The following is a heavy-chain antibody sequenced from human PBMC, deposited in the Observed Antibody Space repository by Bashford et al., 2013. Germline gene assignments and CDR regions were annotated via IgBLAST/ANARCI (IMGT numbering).Heavy chain of an antibody. CDR1: GYTFTNFG. CDR3: ARVLRDGDYDILTGYQGYGMDV. V-gene: IGHV1-46*01. Sequence: VASVKVSCKASGYTFTNFGFAWVRQAPGQGLEWMGIINPSGGSTSYAQKFQGRVTMTRDMSTSTVYMELSSLRSEDTAVYYCARVLRDGDYDILTGYQGYGMDVWGQGTTVTVSS. J-gene: IGHJ6*02. D-gene: IGHD3-9*01. CDR2: INPSGGST.